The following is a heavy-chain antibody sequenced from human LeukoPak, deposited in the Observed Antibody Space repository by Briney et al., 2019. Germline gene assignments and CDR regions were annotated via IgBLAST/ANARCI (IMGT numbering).Heavy chain of an antibody. V-gene: IGHV1-2*02. CDR2: INPNSGGT. CDR3: ARDKRSFYYDSSGYSS. D-gene: IGHD3-22*01. CDR1: GYTFTGCY. J-gene: IGHJ4*02. Sequence: ASVKVSCKASGYTFTGCYMHWVRQAPGQGLEWMGWINPNSGGTNYAQKFQGRVTMTRDTSISTAYMELSRLRSDDTAVYYCARDKRSFYYDSSGYSSWGQGTLVTVSS.